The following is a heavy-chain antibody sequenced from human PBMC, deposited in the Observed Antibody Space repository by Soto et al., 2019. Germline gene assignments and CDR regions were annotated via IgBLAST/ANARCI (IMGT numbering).Heavy chain of an antibody. CDR2: ITGSGGST. CDR1: GFAFSSYA. D-gene: IGHD6-19*01. Sequence: EVQLLESGGGLVQPGGSLRLSCAASGFAFSSYAMSWVRQAPGKGLEWVSGITGSGGSTYYADYVKGRFSISRDNSKNTLYLQMNSLRAEDTAIYYCAKGTYNSGWSWGQGTLVTVSS. J-gene: IGHJ5*02. V-gene: IGHV3-23*01. CDR3: AKGTYNSGWS.